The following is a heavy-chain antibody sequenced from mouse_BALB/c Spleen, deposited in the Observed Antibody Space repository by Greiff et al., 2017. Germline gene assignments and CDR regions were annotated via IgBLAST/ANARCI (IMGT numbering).Heavy chain of an antibody. CDR1: GFNIKDTY. Sequence: EVMLVESGAELVKPGASVKLSCTASGFNIKDTYMHWVKQRPEQGLEWIGRIDPANGNTKYDPKFQGKATITADTSSNTAYLQRSSLTSEDTAVYYCARNGNYLTSYYAMDYWGQGTSVTVSS. V-gene: IGHV14-3*02. J-gene: IGHJ4*01. CDR2: IDPANGNT. D-gene: IGHD2-1*01. CDR3: ARNGNYLTSYYAMDY.